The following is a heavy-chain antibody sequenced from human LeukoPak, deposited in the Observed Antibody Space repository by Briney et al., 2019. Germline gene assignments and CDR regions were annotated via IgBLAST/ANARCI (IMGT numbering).Heavy chain of an antibody. D-gene: IGHD6-6*01. CDR2: IYTSGST. J-gene: IGHJ3*02. CDR3: AREESSSLIAFDI. Sequence: SQTLSLTCTVSGGSINNGDYYWRWIRQPAGKGLEWIGRIYTSGSTNYNPSLKSRVTISVDTSKNQFSLKLSSVTAADTAVYYCAREESSSLIAFDIWGQGTMVTVSS. CDR1: GGSINNGDYY. V-gene: IGHV4-61*02.